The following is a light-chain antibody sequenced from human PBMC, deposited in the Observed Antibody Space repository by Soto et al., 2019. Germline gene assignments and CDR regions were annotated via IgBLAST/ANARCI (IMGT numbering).Light chain of an antibody. CDR2: DVS. V-gene: IGLV2-14*03. Sequence: QSALTQPASVSGSPGQAITISCSGTSSDVGAFNYVSWYQQHPGKAPKLMIYDVSNRPSGVSNRFSGSKSGNTASLTISGLQAEDEADYYCCSYAGSYSLFGGGTQLTVL. CDR3: CSYAGSYSL. CDR1: SSDVGAFNY. J-gene: IGLJ2*01.